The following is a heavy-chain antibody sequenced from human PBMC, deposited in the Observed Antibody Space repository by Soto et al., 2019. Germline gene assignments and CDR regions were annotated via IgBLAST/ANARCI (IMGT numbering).Heavy chain of an antibody. D-gene: IGHD6-13*01. J-gene: IGHJ4*02. CDR2: ISGGGSIT. CDR3: AKPVRGGYSSSWYYFDY. V-gene: IGHV3-23*01. Sequence: EVQLLESGGDLVQPGGSLRLSCAASGFTFTNYAMTWVRQAPGKGLEWVSTISGGGSITYYADSLKGRFTISRDNSKNTLYLQLNSLRAEDTAVYYCAKPVRGGYSSSWYYFDYWGQGTLVTVAS. CDR1: GFTFTNYA.